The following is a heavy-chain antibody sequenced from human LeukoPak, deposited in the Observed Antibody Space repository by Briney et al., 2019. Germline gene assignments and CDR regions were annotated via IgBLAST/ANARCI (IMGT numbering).Heavy chain of an antibody. J-gene: IGHJ4*02. CDR1: GGSISSGSYY. CDR3: ARGWSGSYYVLGY. Sequence: PSQTLSLTCTVSGGSISSGSYYWSWIRQPAGKGLEWIGRIYTSGSTNYNPSLKSRVTISVDTSKNQFSLKLSSVTAADTAVYYCARGWSGSYYVLGYWGQGTLVTVSS. D-gene: IGHD1-26*01. CDR2: IYTSGST. V-gene: IGHV4-61*02.